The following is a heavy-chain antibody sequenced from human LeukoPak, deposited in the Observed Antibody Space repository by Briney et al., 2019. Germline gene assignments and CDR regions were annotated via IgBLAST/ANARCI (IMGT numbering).Heavy chain of an antibody. Sequence: SETLSLTCAVSGASFSSSGYYWIWIRQPPGKGLEWIGSISYGGHTYYSPSLRSRVTISVDTSNNRFSPQLSSVTAADTAVYYCARQIALAGEWAFDIWGQGTMVTVSS. CDR3: ARQIALAGEWAFDI. D-gene: IGHD6-19*01. CDR2: ISYGGHT. V-gene: IGHV4-39*01. CDR1: GASFSSSGYY. J-gene: IGHJ3*02.